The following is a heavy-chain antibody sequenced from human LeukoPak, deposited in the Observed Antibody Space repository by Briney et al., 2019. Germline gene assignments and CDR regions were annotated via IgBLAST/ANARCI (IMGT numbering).Heavy chain of an antibody. CDR1: GFTFSSYG. J-gene: IGHJ4*02. Sequence: PGRSLRLSCAASGFTFSSYGMHWVRQAPGKGLEWVSAISGSGGFTYYADSVKGRFTISRDNSKHTLYLQMNSLRAEDTAVYYCAKDLFACSSTSCYSQSHWGQGTLVTVSS. D-gene: IGHD2-2*01. CDR3: AKDLFACSSTSCYSQSH. V-gene: IGHV3-23*01. CDR2: ISGSGGFT.